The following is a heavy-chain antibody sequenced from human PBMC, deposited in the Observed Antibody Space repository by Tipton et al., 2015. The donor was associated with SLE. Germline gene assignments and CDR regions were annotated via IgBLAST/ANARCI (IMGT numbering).Heavy chain of an antibody. J-gene: IGHJ6*02. Sequence: SLRLSCAASGFIFSNFQMNWVRQAPGKGLEWISYISDSTIFYADSVKGRFTISRDNAKNSLYLQMNSLRAEDTAVYYCARDLSYKMDVWGQGTTVTVSS. CDR3: ARDLSYKMDV. V-gene: IGHV3-48*03. D-gene: IGHD5-24*01. CDR1: GFIFSNFQ. CDR2: ISDSTI.